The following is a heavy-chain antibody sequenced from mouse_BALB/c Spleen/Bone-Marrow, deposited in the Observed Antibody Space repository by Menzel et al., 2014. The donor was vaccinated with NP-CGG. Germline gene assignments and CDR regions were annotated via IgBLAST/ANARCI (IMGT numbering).Heavy chain of an antibody. CDR1: GYTFTDYE. CDR3: RAYYRYDGYAMDY. D-gene: IGHD2-14*01. J-gene: IGHJ4*01. V-gene: IGHV1-15*01. CDR2: IDPETGGT. Sequence: VQLQQSAAELVRPGASVTLSCKASGYTFTDYEMHWVKQTPVRGLEWIGAIDPETGGTAYNQKFKGKATLTADKSASTAYMELRSLTSEDSAVYYCRAYYRYDGYAMDYWGQGTSVTVSS.